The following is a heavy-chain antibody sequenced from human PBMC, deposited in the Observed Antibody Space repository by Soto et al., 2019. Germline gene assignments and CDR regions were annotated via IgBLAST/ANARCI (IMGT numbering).Heavy chain of an antibody. Sequence: ETLSLTCTVSGGSISSYYWSWIRQPPGKGLEWIGYIYYSGSTNYNPSLKSRVTISVDTSKNQFSLKLSSVTAADTAVYYCARGGGEGYDSSGYYPGALFYWGQGTLVTVSS. CDR1: GGSISSYY. V-gene: IGHV4-59*01. CDR3: ARGGGEGYDSSGYYPGALFY. J-gene: IGHJ4*02. D-gene: IGHD3-22*01. CDR2: IYYSGST.